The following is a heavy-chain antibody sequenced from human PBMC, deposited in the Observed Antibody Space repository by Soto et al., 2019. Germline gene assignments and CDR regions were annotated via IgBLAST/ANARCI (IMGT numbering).Heavy chain of an antibody. CDR1: GYTFTSYA. CDR2: INAGNGNT. V-gene: IGHV1-3*05. J-gene: IGHJ4*02. CDR3: ARTRLRGGGSGYFDY. D-gene: IGHD2-15*01. Sequence: QVQLVQSGAEEKKPGASVKVSCKASGYTFTSYAMHWVRQAPGQRLEWMGWINAGNGNTKYSQKFQGRVTITSDTSASTAYMELSSLRSEDTAVYYCARTRLRGGGSGYFDYWGQGTLVTVSS.